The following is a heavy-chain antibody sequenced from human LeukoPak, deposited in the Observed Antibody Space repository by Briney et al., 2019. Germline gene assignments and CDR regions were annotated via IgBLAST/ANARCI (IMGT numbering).Heavy chain of an antibody. Sequence: GGSLRLSCAASGFTVSDNYMSWVRQAPGKGLEWVSVIYSGGSTYYADSVKGRFTISRDNSKNTLYLQMNSLRADDTAVYYCAGFQSVVRGVIGYYYGMDVWGKGTTVTVSS. CDR2: IYSGGST. CDR1: GFTVSDNY. D-gene: IGHD3-10*01. J-gene: IGHJ6*04. CDR3: AGFQSVVRGVIGYYYGMDV. V-gene: IGHV3-53*01.